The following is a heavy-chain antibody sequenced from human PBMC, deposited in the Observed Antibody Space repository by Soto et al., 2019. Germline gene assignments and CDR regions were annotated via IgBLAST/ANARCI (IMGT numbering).Heavy chain of an antibody. D-gene: IGHD2-2*01. Sequence: QVQLVESGGGVVQPGRSLRLSCAASGFTFSSYGMHWVRQAPGKGLEWVAVISYDGSNKYYADTVKGRFTISRDNSKNTQGLQMNSLSAESSAVYYCAKDPASVVVAAAIALFCYWGHGTLVTF. CDR3: AKDPASVVVAAAIALFCY. V-gene: IGHV3-30*18. J-gene: IGHJ4*01. CDR2: ISYDGSNK. CDR1: GFTFSSYG.